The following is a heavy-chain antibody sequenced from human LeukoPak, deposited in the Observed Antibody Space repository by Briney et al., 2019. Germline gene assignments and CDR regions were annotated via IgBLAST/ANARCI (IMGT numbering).Heavy chain of an antibody. CDR1: GFTFSSYG. CDR3: AKEAPNRGYSYGEAFDI. CDR2: ISYDGSNK. V-gene: IGHV3-30*18. D-gene: IGHD5-18*01. Sequence: PGGSLRLSCAASGFTFSSYGMHWVRQAPGKGLEWVAVISYDGSNKYYADSVKGRSTISRDNSKNTLYLQMNSLRAEDTAVYYCAKEAPNRGYSYGEAFDIWGQGTMVTVSS. J-gene: IGHJ3*02.